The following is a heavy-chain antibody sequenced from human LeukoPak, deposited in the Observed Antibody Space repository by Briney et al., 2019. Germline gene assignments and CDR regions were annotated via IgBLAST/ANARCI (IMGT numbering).Heavy chain of an antibody. CDR1: GFTFNSFS. J-gene: IGHJ4*02. CDR2: ISGSDGTS. V-gene: IGHV3-23*01. Sequence: GGSLRLSCAASGFTFNSFSMNWVRQAPGKGLEWVSSISGSDGTSHYADFVKGRFTISRDNSKNTLYLQMNSLRAEDTAAYYCAKSLGVGGYTRYKGFDQWGQGTLVVVSS. D-gene: IGHD3-16*02. CDR3: AKSLGVGGYTRYKGFDQ.